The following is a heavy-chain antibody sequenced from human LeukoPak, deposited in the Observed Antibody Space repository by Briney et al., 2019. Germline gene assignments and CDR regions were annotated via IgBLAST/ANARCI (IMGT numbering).Heavy chain of an antibody. CDR1: GGSFSGYY. V-gene: IGHV4-34*01. Sequence: SETLSLTCAVYGGSFSGYYWSWIRQPPGKGLEWIGEINHSGSTNYNPSLKSRVTISVDTSKNQFSLMLSSVTAADTAVYYCARRFDPWGQGTLVTVSS. CDR3: ARRFDP. CDR2: INHSGST. J-gene: IGHJ5*02.